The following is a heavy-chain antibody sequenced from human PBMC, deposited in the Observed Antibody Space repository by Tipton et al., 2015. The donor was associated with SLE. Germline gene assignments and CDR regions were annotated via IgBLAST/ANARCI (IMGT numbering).Heavy chain of an antibody. J-gene: IGHJ6*03. CDR2: IYRSGST. CDR3: AREHFWSGYYYYMDV. D-gene: IGHD3-3*02. Sequence: TLSLTCAVSGYSISSGYYWGWIRQPPGKGLEWIGNIYRSGSTYYNPSLKSRVTISVDTSKNQFSLKLSSVTAADTAVYYCAREHFWSGYYYYMDVWGKGTTVTVSS. CDR1: GYSISSGYY. V-gene: IGHV4-38-2*02.